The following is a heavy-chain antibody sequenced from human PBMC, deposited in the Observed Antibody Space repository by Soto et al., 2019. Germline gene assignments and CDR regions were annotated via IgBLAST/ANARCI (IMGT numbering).Heavy chain of an antibody. D-gene: IGHD3-10*01. CDR3: ARSFNYGSGSYLYGMDV. V-gene: IGHV1-69*13. CDR1: GCTFSSYA. CDR2: IIPIFGTA. Sequence: ASVKVSCKASGCTFSSYAISWVRQAPGQGLEWMGGIIPIFGTANYAQKFQGRVTITADESTSTAYMELSSLRSEDTAVYYCARSFNYGSGSYLYGMDVWGQGTTVNVS. J-gene: IGHJ6*01.